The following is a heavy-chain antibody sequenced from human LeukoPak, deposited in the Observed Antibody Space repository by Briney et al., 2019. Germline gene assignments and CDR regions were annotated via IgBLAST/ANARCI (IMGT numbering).Heavy chain of an antibody. CDR2: VQHIGGET. CDR1: GITFSNSW. CDR3: ATYSILNAREFRY. V-gene: IGHV3-7*01. Sequence: PGGSLRLSCAASGITFSNSWMGWVRQAPGKGLEWVANVQHIGGETYYVDSVKGRFTISRDNAKNSVYLQMNSLGADDTAVYYCATYSILNAREFRYWGQGTLVTVTS. J-gene: IGHJ1*01. D-gene: IGHD4-11*01.